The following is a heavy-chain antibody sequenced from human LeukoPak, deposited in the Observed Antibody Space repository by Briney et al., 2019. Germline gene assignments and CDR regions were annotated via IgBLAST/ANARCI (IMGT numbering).Heavy chain of an antibody. Sequence: SETLSLTCTVSGGSISSYYWSWIRQPAGEGLEWIGRIYTSGSTNYNPSLKSRVTISVDTSKNQFSLRLSSVTAADTAVYYCARVTGYIVEDYFDYWGQGTLVTVSS. CDR1: GGSISSYY. CDR3: ARVTGYIVEDYFDY. J-gene: IGHJ4*02. D-gene: IGHD3-22*01. CDR2: IYTSGST. V-gene: IGHV4-4*07.